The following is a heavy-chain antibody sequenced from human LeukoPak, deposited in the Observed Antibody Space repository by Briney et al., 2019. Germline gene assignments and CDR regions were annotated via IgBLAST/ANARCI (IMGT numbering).Heavy chain of an antibody. Sequence: GASVKLSCKASGYRFTRCHLHWVRQAPGQGLEWMGIINPSDDTTTHAQKFQGRVTMTSDTSTSTVYMELSGLRSEDTAVYYCARELRHHSGIAVSPFDYWGQGTLVTVSS. CDR2: INPSDDTT. CDR3: ARELRHHSGIAVSPFDY. V-gene: IGHV1-46*01. D-gene: IGHD6-19*01. CDR1: GYRFTRCH. J-gene: IGHJ4*02.